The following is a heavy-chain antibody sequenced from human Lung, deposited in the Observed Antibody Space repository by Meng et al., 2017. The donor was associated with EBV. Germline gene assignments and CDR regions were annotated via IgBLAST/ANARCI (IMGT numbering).Heavy chain of an antibody. CDR2: ITSSSSFI. CDR3: ARAYSRRAPPDY. D-gene: IGHD6-13*01. J-gene: IGHJ4*02. V-gene: IGHV3-21*02. CDR1: GFAFSSYN. Sequence: EVQLVESGGGLVKSGGSLRLSCAASGFAFSSYNMKWLRQAPGKGLEWVSSITSSSSFIYYEDSVKGRFTISRDNAKNSLYLQMNSLRAEDTAVYYCARAYSRRAPPDYWGQGTRVTVSS.